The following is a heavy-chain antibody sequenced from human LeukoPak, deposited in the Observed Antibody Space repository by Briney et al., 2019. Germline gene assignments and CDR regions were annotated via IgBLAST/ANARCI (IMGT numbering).Heavy chain of an antibody. CDR2: ISSSSSTI. CDR3: ARSNYYYYYYMDV. V-gene: IGHV3-48*01. CDR1: GFTFSNYA. Sequence: PGGSLRLSCAASGFTFSNYAMNWVRQAPGKGLEWVSYISSSSSTIYYADSVKGRFTISRDNAKNSLYLQMNSLRAEDTAVYYCARSNYYYYYYMDVWGKGTTVTVSS. J-gene: IGHJ6*03.